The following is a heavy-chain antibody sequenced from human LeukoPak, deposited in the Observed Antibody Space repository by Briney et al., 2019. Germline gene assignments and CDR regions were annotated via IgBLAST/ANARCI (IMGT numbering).Heavy chain of an antibody. J-gene: IGHJ4*02. Sequence: SETLSLTCTVSGGSISSSSYYWGWIRQPPGKGLEWIGSIYYSGSTYYNPSLKSRVTISVDTSKNQFSLKLSSVTAADTAVYYCARARDTAMVANYYFDYWGQGTLVTVSS. CDR1: GGSISSSSYY. CDR2: IYYSGST. V-gene: IGHV4-39*07. D-gene: IGHD5-18*01. CDR3: ARARDTAMVANYYFDY.